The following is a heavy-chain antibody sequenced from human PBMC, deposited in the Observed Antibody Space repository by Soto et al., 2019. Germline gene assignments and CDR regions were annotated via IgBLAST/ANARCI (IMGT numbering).Heavy chain of an antibody. Sequence: PSETLSLTCPVSGGSISNNKYYWGWIRQPPGKGLEWIGRIYYSGSTYYNPSLKSRVTISVDTSKNRFSLKVSSVTAADTAVYYCARQAIRHFDSWGQGTLVTVS. D-gene: IGHD5-18*01. CDR2: IYYSGST. V-gene: IGHV4-39*01. J-gene: IGHJ4*02. CDR1: GGSISNNKYY. CDR3: ARQAIRHFDS.